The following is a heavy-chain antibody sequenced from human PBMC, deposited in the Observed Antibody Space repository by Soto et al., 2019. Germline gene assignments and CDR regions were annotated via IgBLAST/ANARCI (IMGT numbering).Heavy chain of an antibody. J-gene: IGHJ6*02. V-gene: IGHV3-30*18. CDR1: GFTFSSYG. CDR3: AKVGIAARAGGMDV. Sequence: GGSLRLSCAASGFTFSSYGMHWVRQAPGKGLEWVAVISYDGSNKYYADSVKGRFTISRDNSKNTLYLQMNSLRAEDTAVYYCAKVGIAARAGGMDVWGQGTTVTVSS. D-gene: IGHD6-6*01. CDR2: ISYDGSNK.